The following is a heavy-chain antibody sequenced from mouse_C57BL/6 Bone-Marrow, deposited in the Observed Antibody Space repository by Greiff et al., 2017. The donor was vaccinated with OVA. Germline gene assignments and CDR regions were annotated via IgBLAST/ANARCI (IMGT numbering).Heavy chain of an antibody. J-gene: IGHJ4*01. Sequence: VQLQQSGAELVRPGASVTLSCKASGYTFTDYEMHWVKQTPVHCLEWIGAIDPETGGTAYNQKFKGKAILTADKSSSTAYMELRSLTSEDSAVYYCTRGGHYAMDYWGQGTSVTVSS. V-gene: IGHV1-15*01. CDR3: TRGGHYAMDY. CDR1: GYTFTDYE. CDR2: IDPETGGT.